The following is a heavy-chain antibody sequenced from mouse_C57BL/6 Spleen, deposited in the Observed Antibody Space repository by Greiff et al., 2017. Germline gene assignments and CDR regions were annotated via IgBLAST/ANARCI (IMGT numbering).Heavy chain of an antibody. V-gene: IGHV5-17*01. CDR2: ISSGSSTI. Sequence: EVQVVESGGGLVKPGGSLKLSCAASGFTFSDYGMHWVRQAPEKGLEWVAYISSGSSTIYYADTVKGRFTISRDNAKNPLFLQMTSLRSEDTAMYYCARDYSNYGVYFDVWGTGTTVTVSS. J-gene: IGHJ1*03. CDR3: ARDYSNYGVYFDV. CDR1: GFTFSDYG. D-gene: IGHD2-5*01.